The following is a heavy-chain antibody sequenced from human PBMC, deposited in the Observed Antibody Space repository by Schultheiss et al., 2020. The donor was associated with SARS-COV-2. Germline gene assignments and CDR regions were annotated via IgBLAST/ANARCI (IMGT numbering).Heavy chain of an antibody. J-gene: IGHJ6*02. V-gene: IGHV1-18*01. CDR1: GYTFTSYG. Sequence: ASVKVSCKASGYTFTSYGISWVRQAPGQGLEWMGWISAYNGNTNYAQKLQGRVTMTTDTSTSTAYMELRSLRSDDTAVYYCARSWGYNWKGGMDVWGQGTTVTVSS. D-gene: IGHD1-20*01. CDR2: ISAYNGNT. CDR3: ARSWGYNWKGGMDV.